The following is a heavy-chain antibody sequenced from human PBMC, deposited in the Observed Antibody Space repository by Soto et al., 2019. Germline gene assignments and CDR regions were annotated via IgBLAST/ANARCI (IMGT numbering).Heavy chain of an antibody. CDR1: GFTFSTYV. V-gene: IGHV3-33*01. CDR3: ARDLDCSSTNCYTGSWLYYYYYGMDV. Sequence: GGSLRLSCAASGFTFSTYVMHWVRQAQGKGLEWVAVIWYDGSNKYYADSVKGRFTISRDNSKNTLYLEMNNLRAEDTAVYYCARDLDCSSTNCYTGSWLYYYYYGMDVWGQGTTVTGSS. D-gene: IGHD2-2*02. CDR2: IWYDGSNK. J-gene: IGHJ6*02.